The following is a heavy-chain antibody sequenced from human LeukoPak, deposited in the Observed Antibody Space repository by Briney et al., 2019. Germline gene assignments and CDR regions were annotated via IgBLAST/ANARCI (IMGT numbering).Heavy chain of an antibody. CDR3: ARTAARRFDY. CDR1: GGTFSSYA. V-gene: IGHV1-46*01. J-gene: IGHJ4*02. CDR2: INPTGGST. Sequence: APVKVSCKAFGGTFSSYAISWVRQAPGQGLEWMGIINPTGGSTTYAQKFQGRVTMTRDTSTSTVYMELSSLRSDDTAVYYCARTAARRFDYWGQGTLVTVSS. D-gene: IGHD6-6*01.